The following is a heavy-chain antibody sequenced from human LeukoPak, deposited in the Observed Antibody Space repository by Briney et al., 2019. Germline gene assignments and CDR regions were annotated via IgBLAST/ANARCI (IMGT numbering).Heavy chain of an antibody. D-gene: IGHD1-26*01. CDR3: ARDIGSGSYRYYYYYYMDV. Sequence: PSQTLSLTCTVSGGSISSGSYYWSWIRQPAGKGLEWIGRIYTSGSTNYNPSLKSRVTISVDTSKNQFSLTLSSVTAADTAVYFCARDIGSGSYRYYYYYYMDVWGKGTTVTISS. CDR2: IYTSGST. V-gene: IGHV4-61*02. CDR1: GGSISSGSYY. J-gene: IGHJ6*03.